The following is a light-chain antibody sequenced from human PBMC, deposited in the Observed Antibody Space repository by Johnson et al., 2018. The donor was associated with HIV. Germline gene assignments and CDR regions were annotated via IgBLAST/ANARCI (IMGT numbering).Light chain of an antibody. Sequence: QPVLTQPPSVSAAPGQKVSISCSGSSSNIGNNYVSWYRQLPGTAPKVLIYENNKRPSGIPGRFSGSKSGPSATLGITGLQTGDEADYYCGTWDSSLTSYVFGAGTKVTVL. CDR1: SSNIGNNY. CDR3: GTWDSSLTSYV. J-gene: IGLJ1*01. CDR2: ENN. V-gene: IGLV1-51*02.